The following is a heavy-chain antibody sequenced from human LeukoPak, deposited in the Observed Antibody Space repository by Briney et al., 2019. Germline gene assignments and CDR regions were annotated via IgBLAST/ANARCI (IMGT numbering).Heavy chain of an antibody. CDR2: INHSGST. D-gene: IGHD3-3*01. CDR1: GGSFSGYY. J-gene: IGHJ4*02. V-gene: IGHV4-34*01. Sequence: SETLSLTCAVYGGSFSGYYWSRIRQPPGKGLEWIGEINHSGSTNYNPSLKSRVTISLDTSKNQFSLKLSSVTAADTAVYYCARNITIFGVVKSRGQGTLVTVSS. CDR3: ARNITIFGVVKS.